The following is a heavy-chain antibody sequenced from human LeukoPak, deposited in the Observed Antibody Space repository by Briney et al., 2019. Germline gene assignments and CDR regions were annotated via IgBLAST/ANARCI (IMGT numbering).Heavy chain of an antibody. CDR1: GFTFSGDW. CDR3: AREGNNYYDTSAYYPPFDY. J-gene: IGHJ4*02. CDR2: INLHGSEK. V-gene: IGHV3-7*01. Sequence: GGSLRLSCAASGFTFSGDWMSWVRQAPGKGLEWVANINLHGSEKYYVDSVKGRFTISRDNAKNSLYLQMNSLRAEDTAVYYCAREGNNYYDTSAYYPPFDYWGQGTLVTVSS. D-gene: IGHD3-22*01.